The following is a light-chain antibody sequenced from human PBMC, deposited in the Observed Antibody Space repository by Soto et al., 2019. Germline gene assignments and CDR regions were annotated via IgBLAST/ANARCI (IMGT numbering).Light chain of an antibody. J-gene: IGLJ1*01. Sequence: QSVLTQPPSASGTPGQRVTISCSGSSSNIGSNTVNWYQQLPGTAPKLLIYTNNQRPSGVPDRFSGSKSGTSASLASSGLQSEDEADYYCAAWDDRLNGYDFGTGTQLTVL. CDR3: AAWDDRLNGYD. V-gene: IGLV1-44*01. CDR1: SSNIGSNT. CDR2: TNN.